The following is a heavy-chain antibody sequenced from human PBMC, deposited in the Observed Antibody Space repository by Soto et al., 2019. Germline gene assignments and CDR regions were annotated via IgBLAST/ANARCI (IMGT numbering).Heavy chain of an antibody. D-gene: IGHD2-15*01. CDR3: ANGCGGTCYSRIHY. CDR2: ISDSGGST. V-gene: IGHV3-23*01. J-gene: IGHJ4*02. CDR1: GFTFSSYA. Sequence: EVQLLESGGGLVQPGGSLRLSCAASGFTFSSYAMSWVRQAPGKGLEWVSGISDSGGSTYYADSVKGRFTISRDNSKNTLYLQMNSLSAEDTAVYYCANGCGGTCYSRIHYWGQGTLVTVYS.